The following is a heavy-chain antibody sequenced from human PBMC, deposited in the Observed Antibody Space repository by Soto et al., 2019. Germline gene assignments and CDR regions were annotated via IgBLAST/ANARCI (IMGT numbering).Heavy chain of an antibody. Sequence: SQTLSLTCAISGDSVSSNSAAWNWIRQSPSRGLEWLGRTYYRSKWYNDYAVSVKSRITINPDTSKNQFSLQLNSVTPEDTAVYYCARDWVEQWKRPNYYGMNVWGQGTTVTV. J-gene: IGHJ6*02. CDR1: GDSVSSNSAA. D-gene: IGHD6-19*01. CDR3: ARDWVEQWKRPNYYGMNV. V-gene: IGHV6-1*01. CDR2: TYYRSKWYN.